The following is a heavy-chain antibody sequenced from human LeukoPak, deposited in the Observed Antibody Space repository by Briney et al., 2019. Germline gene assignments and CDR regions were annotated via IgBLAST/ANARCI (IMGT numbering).Heavy chain of an antibody. V-gene: IGHV4-4*07. CDR2: IYTIGST. CDR3: ARGNIAAAGRAFDY. J-gene: IGHJ4*02. CDR1: GGAISSYY. Sequence: SETLSLTCTVSGGAISSYYWSWIRQPAGKGLEWIGRIYTIGSTNYNPSLKSRVTMSVDTSKNQFSLKLSSVTAADTAVYYCARGNIAAAGRAFDYWGQGTLVTVSS. D-gene: IGHD6-13*01.